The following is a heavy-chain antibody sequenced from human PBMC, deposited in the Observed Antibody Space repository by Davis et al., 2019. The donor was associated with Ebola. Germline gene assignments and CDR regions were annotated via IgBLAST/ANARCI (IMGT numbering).Heavy chain of an antibody. CDR3: ARDSSGWYYFDY. J-gene: IGHJ4*02. CDR2: FDPEDGET. Sequence: ASVKVSCKVSGYTLTELSMHWVRQAPGKGLEWMGGFDPEDGETIYAQKFQGRVTITRDTSASTAYMELSSLRSEDTAVYYCARDSSGWYYFDYWGQGTLVTVSS. V-gene: IGHV1-24*01. CDR1: GYTLTELS. D-gene: IGHD6-19*01.